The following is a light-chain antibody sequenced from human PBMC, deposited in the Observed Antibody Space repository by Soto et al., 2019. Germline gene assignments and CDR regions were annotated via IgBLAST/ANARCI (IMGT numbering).Light chain of an antibody. CDR1: RSNIGAGYD. CDR2: ANS. Sequence: QSVLTQPPSVSGAPGQRVTISCTGSRSNIGAGYDVHWYQQLPGTAPKVLIYANSNRPSRVPDRFSGSKSGTSASLATTGLQAQDEAYYYCQSYDSSLSVVFGGGTKLTVL. V-gene: IGLV1-40*01. J-gene: IGLJ2*01. CDR3: QSYDSSLSVV.